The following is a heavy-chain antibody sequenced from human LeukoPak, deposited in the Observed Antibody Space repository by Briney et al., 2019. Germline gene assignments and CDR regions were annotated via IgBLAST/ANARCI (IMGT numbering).Heavy chain of an antibody. J-gene: IGHJ4*02. CDR2: IIPIFGTA. Sequence: SVKVSCKASGGTFSSHAISWVRQAPGQGLEWMGGIIPIFGTANYAQKFQGRVTITADESTSTAYMELSSLRSEDTAVYYCAVTYCGGDCYLDYWGQGTLVTVSS. D-gene: IGHD2-21*02. CDR3: AVTYCGGDCYLDY. V-gene: IGHV1-69*13. CDR1: GGTFSSHA.